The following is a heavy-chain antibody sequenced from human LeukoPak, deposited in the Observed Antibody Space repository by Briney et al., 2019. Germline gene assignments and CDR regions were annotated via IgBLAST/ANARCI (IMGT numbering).Heavy chain of an antibody. CDR1: GFTFSSYA. V-gene: IGHV3-30-3*01. Sequence: GGSLRLSCAASGFTFSSYAMHWVRQAPGKGLEWVAVISYDGSNKYYADSVKGRFTISRDNSKNTLYLQMNSLRAEDTAVYYCAREGESRAFDIWGQGTMVTVSS. D-gene: IGHD3-16*01. J-gene: IGHJ3*02. CDR3: AREGESRAFDI. CDR2: ISYDGSNK.